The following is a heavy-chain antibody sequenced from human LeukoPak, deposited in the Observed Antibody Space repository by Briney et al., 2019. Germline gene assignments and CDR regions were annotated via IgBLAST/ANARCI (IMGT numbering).Heavy chain of an antibody. CDR2: INSTTGST. CDR1: GYTFTRYY. CDR3: ARVVSTAYSDY. J-gene: IGHJ4*02. V-gene: IGHV1-46*03. Sequence: VSVKVSCKASGYTFTRYYMHWVRQAPGQGLEWMGIINSTTGSTNYAQKLQGRVTMTRDTSTNTVYMDLSSLRSEDTAVYYCARVVSTAYSDYWGQGTLVTVSS. D-gene: IGHD3-22*01.